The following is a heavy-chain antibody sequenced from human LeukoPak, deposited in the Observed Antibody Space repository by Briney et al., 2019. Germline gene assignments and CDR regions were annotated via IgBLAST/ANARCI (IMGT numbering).Heavy chain of an antibody. CDR3: ARGKGFDP. Sequence: PGGSLRLSCAASGFTLSSYDMHWVRQATGKGLEWVSVIGVPGDTYYTDFVKGRFTISRENAKNSLYLQMTSLGAGDTAIYYCARGKGFDPWGQGTLVTVSS. CDR2: IGVPGDT. CDR1: GFTLSSYD. V-gene: IGHV3-13*01. J-gene: IGHJ5*02.